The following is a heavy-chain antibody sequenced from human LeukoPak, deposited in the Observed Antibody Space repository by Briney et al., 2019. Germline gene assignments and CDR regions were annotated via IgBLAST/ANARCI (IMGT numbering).Heavy chain of an antibody. CDR1: GFTFSSYG. CDR3: ARAAMVRGADAFDI. V-gene: IGHV3-33*01. D-gene: IGHD3-10*01. J-gene: IGHJ3*02. Sequence: GRSLRLSCAPSGFTFSSYGMHWVRQAPGKGLEWVAVIWYDGSNKYYADSVKGRFTISRDNSKNTLYLQMNSLRAEDTAVYYCARAAMVRGADAFDIWGQGTMVTVSS. CDR2: IWYDGSNK.